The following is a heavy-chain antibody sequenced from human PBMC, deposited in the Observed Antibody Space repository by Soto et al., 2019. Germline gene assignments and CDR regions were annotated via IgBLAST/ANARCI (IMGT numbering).Heavy chain of an antibody. V-gene: IGHV1-8*01. D-gene: IGHD6-19*01. CDR2: MNPNSGNT. Sequence: QVQLVQSGAEVKKPGASVKVSCKASGYTFTSYDINWVRQATGQGLEWMGWMNPNSGNTGYAQKFQGRVTMTRNTSISTAYMELSSLRSEDTAVYYCARLSVAVAGTVFARSYGMDVWGQGTTVTVSS. CDR3: ARLSVAVAGTVFARSYGMDV. J-gene: IGHJ6*02. CDR1: GYTFTSYD.